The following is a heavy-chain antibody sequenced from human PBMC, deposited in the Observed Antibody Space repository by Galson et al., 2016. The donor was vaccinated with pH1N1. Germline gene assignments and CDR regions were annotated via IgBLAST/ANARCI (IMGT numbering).Heavy chain of an antibody. CDR1: GYTFTAYY. CDR3: ARSICYSLSCSLFDV. D-gene: IGHD2-2*01. J-gene: IGHJ4*02. CDR2: TNPNSGAT. Sequence: SVKVSCKGFGYTFTAYYLHWVRQAPGRGLEWVGWTNPNSGATVFAQNFQARVTVTRDTSIDTASMELSSLRSDDTAIYYCARSICYSLSCSLFDVWGQGTPVTVSS. V-gene: IGHV1-2*02.